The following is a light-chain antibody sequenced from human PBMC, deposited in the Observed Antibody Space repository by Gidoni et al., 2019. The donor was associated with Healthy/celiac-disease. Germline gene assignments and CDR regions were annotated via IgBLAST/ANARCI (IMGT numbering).Light chain of an antibody. CDR1: QSVSSY. Sequence: EIVLTHSPATLSLSPGERATLSCRASQSVSSYLACYQQKPGQAPRLLIYDASNRATGIPARFSGSGSGTDFTLTISSLEPEDFAVYYCQQRSNWPPKWTFGQGTKVEIK. V-gene: IGKV3-11*01. CDR2: DAS. J-gene: IGKJ1*01. CDR3: QQRSNWPPKWT.